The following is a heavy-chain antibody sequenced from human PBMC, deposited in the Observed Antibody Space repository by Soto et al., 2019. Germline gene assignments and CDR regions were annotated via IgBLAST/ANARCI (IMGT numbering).Heavy chain of an antibody. Sequence: EVQLLESGGGLVQPGGSLRLSCAASGFTFSSYAMSWVRQAPGKGLEWVSAISGSGGSTYYADSVKGRFTISRDNSKNSLYLQMNSLRAEDTAVYYCAKDMVRDSWGHWFDPWGQGTLVTVSS. CDR1: GFTFSSYA. J-gene: IGHJ5*02. CDR3: AKDMVRDSWGHWFDP. CDR2: ISGSGGST. V-gene: IGHV3-23*01. D-gene: IGHD3-10*01.